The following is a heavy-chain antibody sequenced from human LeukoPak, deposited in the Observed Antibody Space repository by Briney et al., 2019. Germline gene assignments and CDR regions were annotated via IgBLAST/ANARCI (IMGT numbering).Heavy chain of an antibody. Sequence: GGSLRLSCAASGFTFSSYAMSWVRQAPGKGLEWVSAIGGSGSSTYYADSVKGRFTISRDNSKNTLYLQMNSLRADDTAVYCCTKDQTEGYWGQGTLVTVSS. CDR1: GFTFSSYA. CDR3: TKDQTEGY. CDR2: IGGSGSST. D-gene: IGHD1-1*01. J-gene: IGHJ4*02. V-gene: IGHV3-23*01.